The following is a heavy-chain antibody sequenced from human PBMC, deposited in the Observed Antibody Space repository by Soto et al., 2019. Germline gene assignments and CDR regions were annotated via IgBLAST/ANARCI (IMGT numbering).Heavy chain of an antibody. CDR3: VRCYCSVGSCYACWHFDL. Sequence: QVQLVQSGGELKKPGASVKVSCQASGYTFSDYAISWVRQAPGQGLEWMGWISASTRNTDQAQNFQGRVIMTLDTSTNTAYMELRSLRSDDTAVYYWVRCYCSVGSCYACWHFDLWGRGTLVTVSS. J-gene: IGHJ2*01. CDR1: GYTFSDYA. D-gene: IGHD2-15*01. CDR2: ISASTRNT. V-gene: IGHV1-18*01.